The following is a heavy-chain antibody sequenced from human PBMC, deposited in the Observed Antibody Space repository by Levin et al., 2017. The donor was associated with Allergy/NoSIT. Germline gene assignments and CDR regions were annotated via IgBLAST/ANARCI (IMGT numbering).Heavy chain of an antibody. J-gene: IGHJ4*02. Sequence: PGGSLRLSCAVSGFGLDTYNIHWVRQAPGKGLEWVAMLFTDGTSTYYADSVKGRFTLSRDYSQSTVYLQMDSLRTDDTAVYSCARDRIGSFTWDYWGPGTQVTVSS. V-gene: IGHV3-30*04. CDR1: GFGLDTYN. CDR2: LFTDGTST. CDR3: ARDRIGSFTWDY. D-gene: IGHD1-26*01.